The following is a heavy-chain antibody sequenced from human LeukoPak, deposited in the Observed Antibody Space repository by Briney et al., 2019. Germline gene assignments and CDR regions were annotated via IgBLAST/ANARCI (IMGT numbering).Heavy chain of an antibody. Sequence: PGGSLRLSCAASGSTFSSYSMNWVRQAPGKGLEWVSSISSSSSYIYYADSVKGRFTISRDNAKNSLYLQMNSLRAEDTAVYYCARDKTGTGRYYYYYYMDVWGKGTTVTVSS. CDR3: ARDKTGTGRYYYYYYMDV. D-gene: IGHD1-1*01. J-gene: IGHJ6*03. V-gene: IGHV3-21*01. CDR1: GSTFSSYS. CDR2: ISSSSSYI.